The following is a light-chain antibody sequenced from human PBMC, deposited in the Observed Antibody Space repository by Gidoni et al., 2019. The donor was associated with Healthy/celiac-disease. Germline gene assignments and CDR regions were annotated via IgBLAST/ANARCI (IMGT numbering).Light chain of an antibody. CDR1: SSD. CDR2: EVS. CDR3: CSYAGSSTWV. J-gene: IGLJ3*02. V-gene: IGLV2-23*02. Sequence: QSALTQPASVSGSPGQSITISCTGTSSDLMIYEVSKRPSGVSNRFSGSKSGNTASLTISGLQAEDEADYYCCSYAGSSTWVFGGGTKLTVL.